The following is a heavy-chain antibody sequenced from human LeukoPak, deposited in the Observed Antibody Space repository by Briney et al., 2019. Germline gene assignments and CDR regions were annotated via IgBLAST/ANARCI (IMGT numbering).Heavy chain of an antibody. CDR3: ARVCSAYYYDSSGYYGY. CDR2: INPNSGGT. D-gene: IGHD3-22*01. CDR1: GYTFTGYY. Sequence: GASVKVSCKASGYTFTGYYMHWVRQAPGQGLEWMGRINPNSGGTNYAQKFQGRVTMTRDTSISTAYMELSRLRSDDTAVYYCARVCSAYYYDSSGYYGYWGQGTLVTVSS. V-gene: IGHV1-2*06. J-gene: IGHJ4*02.